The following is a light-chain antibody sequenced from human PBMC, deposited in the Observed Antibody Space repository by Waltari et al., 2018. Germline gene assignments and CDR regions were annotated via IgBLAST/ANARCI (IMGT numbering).Light chain of an antibody. CDR3: QQYAGLPRT. CDR1: ENVDSNE. J-gene: IGKJ1*01. V-gene: IGKV3-20*01. Sequence: DIVLTQSPGTLSLSPGERATLSCKASENVDSNELAWYQLKPGQAPRLLVYGAASRATGIPDRFSGRGSGTDFSLIISSLEPEDSASYYCQQYAGLPRTFGQGTRVEIK. CDR2: GAA.